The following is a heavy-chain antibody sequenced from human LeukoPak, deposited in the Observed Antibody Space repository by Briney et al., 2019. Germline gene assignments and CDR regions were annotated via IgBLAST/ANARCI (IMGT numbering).Heavy chain of an antibody. CDR1: GGTFSSYA. J-gene: IGHJ4*02. CDR2: IIPILGIA. D-gene: IGHD6-6*01. CDR3: ARGPYSSSYDFDY. Sequence: SVKVSCKASGGTFSSYAISWVRQAPGQGLEWMGRIIPILGIANYAQKFQGRVTITADKSTSTAYMELSSLRSEDAAVYYCARGPYSSSYDFDYWGKGTLVTVSS. V-gene: IGHV1-69*04.